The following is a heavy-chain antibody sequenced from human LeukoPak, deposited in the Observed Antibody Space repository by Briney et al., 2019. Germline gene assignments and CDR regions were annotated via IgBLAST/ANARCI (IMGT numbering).Heavy chain of an antibody. CDR2: TNNDGSYT. CDR3: ARERCIGTSCSRGMDV. J-gene: IGHJ6*02. V-gene: IGHV3-74*01. Sequence: GGSLRLSCVASRLALSIYWMNWVRHPPGRGLVWVAGTNNDGSYTDYADSAEGRFIISRHHAKNPLYLQMNRLRAEDTAMYFCARERCIGTSCSRGMDVWGQGTTVTVSS. D-gene: IGHD2-2*01. CDR1: RLALSIYW.